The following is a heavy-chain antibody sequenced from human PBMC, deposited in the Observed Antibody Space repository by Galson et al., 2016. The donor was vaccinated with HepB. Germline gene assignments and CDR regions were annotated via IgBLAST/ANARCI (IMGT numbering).Heavy chain of an antibody. CDR1: GYTFTSHG. CDR2: ISNYNGDT. J-gene: IGHJ4*02. CDR3: ARASAYLDY. Sequence: SVKVSCKASGYTFTSHGISWVRQAPGQGLEWMGWISNYNGDTNYAQKFQGRVTVTTDTSTRTAYMELRSLTSDDTAVYYCARASAYLDYWGQGTLVTVSS. V-gene: IGHV1-18*01.